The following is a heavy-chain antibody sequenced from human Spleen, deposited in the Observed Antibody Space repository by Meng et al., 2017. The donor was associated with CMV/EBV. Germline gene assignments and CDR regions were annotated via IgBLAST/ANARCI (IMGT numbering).Heavy chain of an antibody. V-gene: IGHV1-8*01. J-gene: IGHJ4*02. D-gene: IGHD6-6*01. Sequence: SCKASGYTFTTYDINWVRQATGQGLERMGWMSPNSGNTGYAQRFQGRVTVTRNTSISTAYMEVSSLRPEDTAVYYCARGGSSSGFDYWGQGTLVTVSS. CDR2: MSPNSGNT. CDR1: GYTFTTYD. CDR3: ARGGSSSGFDY.